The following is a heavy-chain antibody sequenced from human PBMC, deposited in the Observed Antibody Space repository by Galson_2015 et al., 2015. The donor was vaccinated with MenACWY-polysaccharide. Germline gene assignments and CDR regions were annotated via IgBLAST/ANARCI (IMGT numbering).Heavy chain of an antibody. D-gene: IGHD6-19*01. CDR3: AKDRSSGTSWYYFDL. CDR1: GFSFSNYY. CDR2: LSQDGSGQ. Sequence: SLRLSCAASGFSFSNYYMGWVRQGSGKGLDWVAYLSQDGSGQTYVDSVRGRFTISRDNAKNSLYLQMDSLRVEDTAVYYCAKDRSSGTSWYYFDLWGRGTLVTVSS. V-gene: IGHV3-7*01. J-gene: IGHJ2*01.